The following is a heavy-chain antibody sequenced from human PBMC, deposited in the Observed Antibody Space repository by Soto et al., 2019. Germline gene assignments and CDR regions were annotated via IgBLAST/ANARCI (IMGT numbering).Heavy chain of an antibody. V-gene: IGHV3-23*01. CDR3: ARPYGGKICYAPDL. J-gene: IGHJ3*01. CDR1: GFTFSSYA. Sequence: PGGSLRLSCVASGFTFSSYAMSWVRQVPGKGLEWVSTISDAAGSAYYVDSVKGRFTISRDNSKKTLYLQMNSLRAEDSAVYNCARPYGGKICYAPDLWRAGTMVTVSS. D-gene: IGHD3-16*01. CDR2: ISDAAGSA.